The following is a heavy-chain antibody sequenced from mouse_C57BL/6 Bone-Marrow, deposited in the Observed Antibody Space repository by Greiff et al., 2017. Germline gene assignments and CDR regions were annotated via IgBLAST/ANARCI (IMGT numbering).Heavy chain of an antibody. D-gene: IGHD2-5*01. V-gene: IGHV1-64*01. CDR2: IHPNSGST. CDR1: GYTFTSYW. Sequence: QVQLQQPGAELVKPGASVKLSCKASGYTFTSYWMHWVKQRPGQGLEWIGMIHPNSGSTNYNEKFKSQATLTVDKSSSTAYMQLSSLTSEDSAVYYCARYSNPFAMDYWGQGTSVTVSS. CDR3: ARYSNPFAMDY. J-gene: IGHJ4*01.